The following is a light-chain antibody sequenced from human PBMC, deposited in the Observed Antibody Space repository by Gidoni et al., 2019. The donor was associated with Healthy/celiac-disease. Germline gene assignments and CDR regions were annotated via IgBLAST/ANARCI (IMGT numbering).Light chain of an antibody. J-gene: IGKJ4*01. CDR1: QDISNY. CDR3: QQYDNLPLT. V-gene: IGKV1-33*01. CDR2: DAS. Sequence: DIQMTQSPSSLSASVGDRVTITCQASQDISNYLHWYQQKPWKSPKLLLYDASNWETWFPSRISGSGSCTDFTFIISSLQPEDIATYYCQQYDNLPLTFGGGTKVEIK.